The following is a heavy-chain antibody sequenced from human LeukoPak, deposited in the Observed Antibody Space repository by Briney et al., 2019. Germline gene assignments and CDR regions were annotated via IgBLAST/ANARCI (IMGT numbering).Heavy chain of an antibody. D-gene: IGHD6-6*01. Sequence: AGESLRLSCAASGFSFDDLGMTWGRQVPGKVLEWVDGINWNGASTGYADSVRGRFTISRDNAKNSLYLQMNSLRAEDTALYYCARAVCPTIKFCDSSYFMDVWGKGTTVNVS. CDR3: ARAVCPTIKFCDSSYFMDV. CDR1: GFSFDDLG. J-gene: IGHJ6*03. V-gene: IGHV3-20*04. CDR2: INWNGAST.